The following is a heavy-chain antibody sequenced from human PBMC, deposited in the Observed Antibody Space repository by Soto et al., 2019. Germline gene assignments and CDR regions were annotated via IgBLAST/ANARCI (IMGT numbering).Heavy chain of an antibody. J-gene: IGHJ4*02. V-gene: IGHV3-66*01. CDR3: ARTCSGGTCSFDY. CDR1: GFTVSSNY. Sequence: GGSLRLSCAASGFTVSSNYMSWVRQAPGKGLEWVSVIYSGGSTYYADSVKGRFTISRDNSENTLYLQMNSLRAEDTAVYYCARTCSGGTCSFDYWGQGTLVTV. CDR2: IYSGGST. D-gene: IGHD2-15*01.